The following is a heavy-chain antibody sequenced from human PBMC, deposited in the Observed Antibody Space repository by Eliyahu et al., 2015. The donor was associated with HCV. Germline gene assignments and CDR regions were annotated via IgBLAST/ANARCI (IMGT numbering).Heavy chain of an antibody. Sequence: QVRLVQSGAEVKKPGSSVKVSCEASGGTFSSYTISWVRXAPGQGLEWMGRIIPILDIAYYAQKFQGRVTITADKSTSTAYMELSSLRSEDTAVYYCARGGIGGFYFDSSGLTDYFDDWGQGTLVTVSS. D-gene: IGHD3-22*01. V-gene: IGHV1-69*02. CDR3: ARGGIGGFYFDSSGLTDYFDD. J-gene: IGHJ4*02. CDR2: IIPILDIA. CDR1: GGTFSSYT.